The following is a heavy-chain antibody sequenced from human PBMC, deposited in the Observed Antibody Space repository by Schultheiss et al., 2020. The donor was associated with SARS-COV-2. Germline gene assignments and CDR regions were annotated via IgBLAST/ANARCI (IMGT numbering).Heavy chain of an antibody. CDR1: GYTFTSYD. V-gene: IGHV1-8*01. J-gene: IGHJ6*02. D-gene: IGHD2-21*02. CDR3: ARAGGVTNYYYYYYGMDV. Sequence: ASVKVSCKASGYTFTSYDINWVRQATGQGLEWMGWMNPNSGNTGYAQKFQGRVTMTRNTSISTAYMELSSLRSEDTAVYYCARAGGVTNYYYYYYGMDVWGQGTTVTVSS. CDR2: MNPNSGNT.